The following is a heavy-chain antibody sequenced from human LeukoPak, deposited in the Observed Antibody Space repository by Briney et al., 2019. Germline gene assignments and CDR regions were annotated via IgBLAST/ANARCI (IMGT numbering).Heavy chain of an antibody. Sequence: SETLSPTCTVSRRSISSYYWSWIRQPPGKGQEWIGYIYYSGSANYNPSLKSRVTISVDTSKNQFSLKLASVSAADTAVYYCARGGTQLTFPVWGQGTLVTVSS. V-gene: IGHV4-59*01. CDR2: IYYSGSA. J-gene: IGHJ4*02. D-gene: IGHD4/OR15-4a*01. CDR1: RRSISSYY. CDR3: ARGGTQLTFPV.